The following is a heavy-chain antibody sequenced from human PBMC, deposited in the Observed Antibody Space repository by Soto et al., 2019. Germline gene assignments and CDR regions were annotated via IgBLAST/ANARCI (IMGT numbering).Heavy chain of an antibody. D-gene: IGHD4-17*01. CDR1: GGSIRSYD. V-gene: IGHV4-59*08. CDR2: IYYSGST. CDR3: ARRDYGDYRMFAP. J-gene: IGHJ5*02. Sequence: PSETLPLPCTVSGGSIRSYDWSWIRHPPGKGLEWIGYIYYSGSTNYNPSLKSRVTISVDTSKNQFSLKLSSVTAADTAVYYCARRDYGDYRMFAPWGQGTLVTVSS.